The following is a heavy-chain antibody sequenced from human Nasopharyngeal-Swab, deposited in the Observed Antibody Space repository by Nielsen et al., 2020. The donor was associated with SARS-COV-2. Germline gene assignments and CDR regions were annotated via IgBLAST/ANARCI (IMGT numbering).Heavy chain of an antibody. CDR3: ARQDRSGWYVDY. CDR2: SSAYNGDT. J-gene: IGHJ4*02. CDR1: GYSFNNYA. D-gene: IGHD6-19*01. V-gene: IGHV1-18*01. Sequence: ASVQVSCKASGYSFNNYAITWVRQAPGQGLEWLGWSSAYNGDTDHAQRLQGRVTMTTETSTSTAYMELRSLRSDDTAVYYCARQDRSGWYVDYWGQGTPVTVSS.